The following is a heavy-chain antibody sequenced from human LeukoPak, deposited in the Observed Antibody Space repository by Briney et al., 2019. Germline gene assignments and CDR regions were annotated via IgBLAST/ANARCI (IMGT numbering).Heavy chain of an antibody. V-gene: IGHV3-11*01. D-gene: IGHD3-3*01. CDR2: INSDGTTT. Sequence: GGSLRLSCAGSSFTFGDFYMSWIRQAPGKGLEWVSYINSDGTTTYYANSVRGRFTISSDNAKNSLYLRMDSLRVEDTAVYYCARPGVLRFLEKLSHSYYMDVWGNGTSVVVSS. J-gene: IGHJ6*03. CDR1: SFTFGDFY. CDR3: ARPGVLRFLEKLSHSYYMDV.